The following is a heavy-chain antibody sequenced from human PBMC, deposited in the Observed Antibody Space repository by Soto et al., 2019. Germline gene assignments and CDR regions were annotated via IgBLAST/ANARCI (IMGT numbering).Heavy chain of an antibody. V-gene: IGHV4-30-4*01. CDR2: IYYSGST. Sequence: QVQLQESGPGLVKPSQTLSLTCTVSGGSISSGDYYWSWIRQPPGKGLEWIGYIYYSGSTYYNPSLKSRVTISVDTSKTQFSLKLSSVTAADTAVYYCARGPPGYCSSTSCYLRGGWFDPWGQGTLVTVSS. CDR1: GGSISSGDYY. J-gene: IGHJ5*02. D-gene: IGHD2-2*01. CDR3: ARGPPGYCSSTSCYLRGGWFDP.